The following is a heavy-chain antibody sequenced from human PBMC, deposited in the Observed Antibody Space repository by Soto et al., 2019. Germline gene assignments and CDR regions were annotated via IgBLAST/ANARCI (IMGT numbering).Heavy chain of an antibody. D-gene: IGHD1-7*01. Sequence: QVQLQQWGAGLLKPSETPSLTCAVYGGSFSGYYWSWIRQPPGKGLEWIGEINHSGSTNYNPSLKSRVTISVDTSKNQFSLKLSSVTAADTAVYYCARGPGLANWNYFSSSWFDPWGQGTLVTVSS. CDR2: INHSGST. J-gene: IGHJ5*02. CDR1: GGSFSGYY. CDR3: ARGPGLANWNYFSSSWFDP. V-gene: IGHV4-34*01.